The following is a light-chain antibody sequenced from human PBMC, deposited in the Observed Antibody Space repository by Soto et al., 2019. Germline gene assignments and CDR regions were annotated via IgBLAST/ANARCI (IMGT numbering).Light chain of an antibody. V-gene: IGKV1-27*01. CDR1: QGIRHY. CDR2: EAS. CDR3: QNFDSAPQT. Sequence: DIQMTQSPSSLSASVGDRVTITCRASQGIRHYLAWYQQKPGKVPKLLIYEASNLQSGVPSRFRGGGSGPEFTLTISSLQPEDVATYYCQNFDSAPQTFGQGNKVEIK. J-gene: IGKJ1*01.